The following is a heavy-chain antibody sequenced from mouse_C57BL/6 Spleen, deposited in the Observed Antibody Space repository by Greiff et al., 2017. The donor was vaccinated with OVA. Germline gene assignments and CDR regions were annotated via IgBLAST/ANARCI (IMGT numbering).Heavy chain of an antibody. CDR2: IYPGSGNT. CDR3: AYSYSNYDYAMDY. J-gene: IGHJ4*01. V-gene: IGHV1-76*01. CDR1: GYTFTDYY. Sequence: LVESGAELVRPGASVKLSCKASGYTFTDYYINWVKQRPGQGLEWIARIYPGSGNTYYNEKFKGKATLTAEKSSSTAYMQLSSLTSEDSAVYFCAYSYSNYDYAMDYWGQGTSVTVSS. D-gene: IGHD2-5*01.